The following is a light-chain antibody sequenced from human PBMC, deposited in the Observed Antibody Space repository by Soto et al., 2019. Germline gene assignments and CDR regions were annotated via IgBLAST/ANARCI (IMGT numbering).Light chain of an antibody. Sequence: DIQMTQSPSSLSASVGDRVTITCQASQDISNYLNWYQQKPGKAPKLLIYDASNLETGVPSRFSGSGSGTEFTLTISSLQPDDFATYYCQQYNSYPWTFGQGTKVDNK. V-gene: IGKV1-33*01. CDR2: DAS. J-gene: IGKJ1*01. CDR1: QDISNY. CDR3: QQYNSYPWT.